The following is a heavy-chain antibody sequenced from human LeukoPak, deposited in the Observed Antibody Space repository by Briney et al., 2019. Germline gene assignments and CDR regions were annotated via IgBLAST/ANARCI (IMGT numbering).Heavy chain of an antibody. D-gene: IGHD5-12*01. Sequence: TLSLTCTVSGGSISSGGYYWSWIRQPPGKGLEWIGYIYHSGSTYYNSSLKSRVTISVDRSKNQFSLKLSSVTAADTAVYYCARDNSGPAYWGQGTLVTVSS. CDR1: GGSISSGGYY. CDR2: IYHSGST. V-gene: IGHV4-30-2*01. CDR3: ARDNSGPAY. J-gene: IGHJ4*02.